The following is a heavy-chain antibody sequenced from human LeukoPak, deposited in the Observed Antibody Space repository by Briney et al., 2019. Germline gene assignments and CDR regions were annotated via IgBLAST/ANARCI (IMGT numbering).Heavy chain of an antibody. D-gene: IGHD3-3*01. Sequence: GGSLRLSCAASGFTFSNAWMSWVRQAPGKGLEWVGRIKSKTDGGTTDYAAPVKGRFTISRDDSKNTLYMQMNSLKTEDTAVYYCTTAEWTDYGMDVWGQGTTVTVSS. CDR2: IKSKTDGGTT. CDR3: TTAEWTDYGMDV. J-gene: IGHJ6*02. V-gene: IGHV3-15*01. CDR1: GFTFSNAW.